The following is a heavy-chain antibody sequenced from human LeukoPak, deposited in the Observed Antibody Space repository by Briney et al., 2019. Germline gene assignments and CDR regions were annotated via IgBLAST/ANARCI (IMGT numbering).Heavy chain of an antibody. CDR2: ISTYNGDT. CDR3: ARGWIEMPTVYFDY. J-gene: IGHJ4*02. D-gene: IGHD5-24*01. V-gene: IGHV1-18*01. Sequence: ASVKVSCKASDYTFTSYGISWVRQAPGQGLEWMGWISTYNGDTRYTQRLRGRVTMTADTSTRTAYMELRSLRSDDTAVYCCARGWIEMPTVYFDYWGQGTLVSVSS. CDR1: DYTFTSYG.